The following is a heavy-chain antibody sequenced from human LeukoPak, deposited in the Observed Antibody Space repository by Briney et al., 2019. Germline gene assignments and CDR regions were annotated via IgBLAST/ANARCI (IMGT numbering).Heavy chain of an antibody. J-gene: IGHJ4*02. D-gene: IGHD2-2*01. CDR1: GVTFGVYA. Sequence: GRTLRLSCTASGVTFGVYAMSCVRQTPGEGLEWGGVIRSKADAGTTTYAASVTGRFTISRDDSKRSAYLPVNSLKTEDTAVCYCTRDAAQLRYWGQGTLVTVSS. V-gene: IGHV3-49*04. CDR2: IRSKADAGTT. CDR3: TRDAAQLRY.